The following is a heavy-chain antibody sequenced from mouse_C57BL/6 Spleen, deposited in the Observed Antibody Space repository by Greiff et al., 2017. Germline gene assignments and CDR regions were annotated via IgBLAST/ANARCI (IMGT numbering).Heavy chain of an antibody. CDR1: GYTFTSYW. D-gene: IGHD2-1*01. V-gene: IGHV1-59*01. CDR2: IDPSDSYT. CDR3: ASIYYVNFAY. J-gene: IGHJ3*01. Sequence: QVQLQQSGAELVRPGTSVKLSCKASGYTFTSYWMHWVKQRPGQGLEWIGVIDPSDSYTNYNQKFKGKATLTVDTSSSTAYMQLSSLTSEDSAVYYCASIYYVNFAYWGQGTLVTVSA.